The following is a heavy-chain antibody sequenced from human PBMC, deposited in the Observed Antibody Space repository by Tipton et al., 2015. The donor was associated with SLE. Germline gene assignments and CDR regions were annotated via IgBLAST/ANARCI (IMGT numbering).Heavy chain of an antibody. CDR3: ARFAYSGNYDYDY. CDR1: GGSFSGYY. D-gene: IGHD1-26*01. V-gene: IGHV4-34*01. CDR2: INHSGST. J-gene: IGHJ4*02. Sequence: TLSLTCAVYGGSFSGYYWSWIRQPPGKGLEWIGEINHSGSTNYNPSLKSRVTISVDTSKNHFSLKLSSVTAADTAVYYCARFAYSGNYDYDYWGQGILVTVSS.